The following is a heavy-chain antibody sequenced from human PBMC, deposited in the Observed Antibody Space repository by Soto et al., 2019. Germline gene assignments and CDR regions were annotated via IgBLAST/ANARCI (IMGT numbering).Heavy chain of an antibody. Sequence: PGESLKISCAASGFTFSSYWMSWVRQAPGKGLEWVANIKQDGSEKYYVDSVKGRFTISRDNAKNSLYLQMNSLRAEDTAVYYCARDWGVDGGVVYCTNGVCSGGGYYYYYYMDVWGKGTTVTVSS. D-gene: IGHD2-8*01. CDR3: ARDWGVDGGVVYCTNGVCSGGGYYYYYYMDV. V-gene: IGHV3-7*01. J-gene: IGHJ6*03. CDR2: IKQDGSEK. CDR1: GFTFSSYW.